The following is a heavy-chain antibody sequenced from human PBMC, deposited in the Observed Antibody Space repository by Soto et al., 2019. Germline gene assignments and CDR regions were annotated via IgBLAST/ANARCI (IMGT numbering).Heavy chain of an antibody. Sequence: GGSLRLSCVGSGFTFSTYSINWVRQAPGKGLEWVSSISSRSDIYYADSVKGRFTISRDNAKNSVSLQMNSLRAEDTAVYYCAREYTAWPLAYGLDVWGQGT. V-gene: IGHV3-21*01. D-gene: IGHD2-2*02. J-gene: IGHJ6*02. CDR3: AREYTAWPLAYGLDV. CDR1: GFTFSTYS. CDR2: ISSRSDI.